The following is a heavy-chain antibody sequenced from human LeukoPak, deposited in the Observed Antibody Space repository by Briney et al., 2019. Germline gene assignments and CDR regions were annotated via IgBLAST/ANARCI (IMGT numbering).Heavy chain of an antibody. J-gene: IGHJ6*02. Sequence: PGSSLRLSCAASGFTFSRYAMHWVRQAPGKGLEWVAVIADDGSKKHYADSVKGRFTISRDNSKNTLYLQMNSLRAEDTAVYYWARDPVYNSSGYLYYYYGMDVWGQGTTVTVSS. V-gene: IGHV3-30-3*01. CDR3: ARDPVYNSSGYLYYYYGMDV. CDR1: GFTFSRYA. D-gene: IGHD3-22*01. CDR2: IADDGSKK.